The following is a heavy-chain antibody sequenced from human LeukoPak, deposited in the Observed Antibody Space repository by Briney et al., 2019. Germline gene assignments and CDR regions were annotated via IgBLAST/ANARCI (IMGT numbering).Heavy chain of an antibody. CDR1: GFTFSDYY. CDR3: ARGGILITFGGPDY. J-gene: IGHJ4*02. Sequence: GESLRLSCAASGFTFSDYYMSWIRRAPGKGLEWVSYISSSGSNIYYADSVKGRFTISRDNAKNSLYLQLNSLRAEDTAVYYCARGGILITFGGPDYWGQGTLVTVSS. D-gene: IGHD3-16*01. V-gene: IGHV3-11*01. CDR2: ISSSGSNI.